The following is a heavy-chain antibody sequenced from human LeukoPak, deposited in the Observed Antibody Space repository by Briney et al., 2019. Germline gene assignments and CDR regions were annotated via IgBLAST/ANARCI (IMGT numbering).Heavy chain of an antibody. CDR2: ISGSGGSA. J-gene: IGHJ6*03. Sequence: GGSLRLSCVASGFTFSSYGMSWVRQAPGKGLEWVSAISGSGGSAYYADSVKGRFTISRDNSKNTLYLQMNSLRAEDTAVYYCAKRLAAAGSYYQYYYMDVWGKGTTVTISS. D-gene: IGHD6-13*01. V-gene: IGHV3-23*01. CDR1: GFTFSSYG. CDR3: AKRLAAAGSYYQYYYMDV.